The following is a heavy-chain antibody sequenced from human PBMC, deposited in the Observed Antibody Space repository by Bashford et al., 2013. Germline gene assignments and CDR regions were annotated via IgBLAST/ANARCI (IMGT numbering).Heavy chain of an antibody. J-gene: IGHJ4*02. D-gene: IGHD3-10*01. CDR2: IGVAAGDT. CDR1: GFTLSSYD. V-gene: IGHV3-13*01. Sequence: GGSLRLSCAASGFTLSSYDMHWVRQGTGKGLEWVSAIGVAAGDTHYLDSGKGRFTISRENAKNSLYLEMSSLRAEDTAVYYCVREYGAGSAGWQYFDLWGQGTLVTVSS. CDR3: VREYGAGSAGWQYFDL.